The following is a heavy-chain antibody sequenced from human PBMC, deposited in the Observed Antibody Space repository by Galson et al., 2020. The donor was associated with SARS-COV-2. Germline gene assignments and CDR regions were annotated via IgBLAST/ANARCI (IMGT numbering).Heavy chain of an antibody. CDR3: ARGDLAGPFDM. J-gene: IGHJ3*02. V-gene: IGHV3-20*04. CDR2: INKNGGST. Sequence: GGSLRLSCAASGVTFDDYGMSWVRQVPGKGLEWVCGINKNGGSTNYADSVRGRFTISRDNAKNSLYLQMNSLRAEDTALYFCARGDLAGPFDMWAQGTMVTVSS. D-gene: IGHD3-10*01. CDR1: GVTFDDYG.